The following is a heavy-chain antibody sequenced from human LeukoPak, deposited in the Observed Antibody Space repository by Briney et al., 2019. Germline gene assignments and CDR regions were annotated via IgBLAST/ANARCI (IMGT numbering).Heavy chain of an antibody. D-gene: IGHD6-19*01. V-gene: IGHV3-48*01. CDR2: ISNSSSTI. CDR1: GFTFSSYS. CDR3: ASPSYSSGSYGMDV. J-gene: IGHJ6*02. Sequence: GGSLRLSCAASGFTFSSYSMNWVRQAPGKGLEWVPYISNSSSTIYYADSVKGRFTISRDNAKNSLCLQMNSLRAEDTAVYYCASPSYSSGSYGMDVWGQGTTVTVSS.